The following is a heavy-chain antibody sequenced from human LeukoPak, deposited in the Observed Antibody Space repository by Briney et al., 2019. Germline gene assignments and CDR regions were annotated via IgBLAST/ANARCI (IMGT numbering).Heavy chain of an antibody. J-gene: IGHJ2*01. Sequence: SGTLSLTCTVSGGPISSSNWWNWVRQPPGKGLEWIAEIYHSGNTNYNPSLRRRVSISLDKSKNQISLKLSSLTAADTAVYYCARGGQVAVTAPWYFDLWGRGTLVTVSS. D-gene: IGHD6-19*01. CDR1: GGPISSSNW. CDR3: ARGGQVAVTAPWYFDL. CDR2: IYHSGNT. V-gene: IGHV4-4*02.